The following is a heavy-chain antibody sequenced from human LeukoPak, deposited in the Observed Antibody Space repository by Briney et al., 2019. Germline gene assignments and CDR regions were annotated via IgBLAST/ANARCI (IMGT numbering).Heavy chain of an antibody. CDR3: ATDGAGFDT. CDR2: INIGGTNT. CDR1: GFTFNDYH. Sequence: AGGSLRLSCAASGFTFNDYHMSWIRQAPGKGLEWLSYINIGGTNTHYADSVKGRFTISRDNAKKSLYLEMNNLRAEDTDVYYCATDGAGFDTWGQGVLVTVSS. V-gene: IGHV3-11*01. J-gene: IGHJ5*02.